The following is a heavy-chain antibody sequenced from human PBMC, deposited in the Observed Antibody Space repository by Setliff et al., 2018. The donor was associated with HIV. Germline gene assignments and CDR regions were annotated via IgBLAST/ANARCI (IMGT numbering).Heavy chain of an antibody. J-gene: IGHJ6*03. D-gene: IGHD1-7*01. CDR2: INYSGST. Sequence: PSETLSLTCVVYGGSFSDYYWTWIRQPPEKELEWIGKINYSGSTDYNSSLRSRVTISVDTSKNQSSLKLSSVTAADAAVYYCARDRSNWNYGKNYMDVWGKGTTVTVSS. CDR3: ARDRSNWNYGKNYMDV. CDR1: GGSFSDYY. V-gene: IGHV4-34*01.